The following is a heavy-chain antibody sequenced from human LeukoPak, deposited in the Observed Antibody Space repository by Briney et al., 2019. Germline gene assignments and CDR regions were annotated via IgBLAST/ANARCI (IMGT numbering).Heavy chain of an antibody. V-gene: IGHV3-48*01. CDR1: GFTFSSYS. CDR2: ISSSSTSM. J-gene: IGHJ4*02. Sequence: GGSLRLSCAASGFTFSSYSMNWVRQAPGKGLEWVSYISSSSTSMYYADSVKGRFTISRDNARNSLYLQMNSLRAEDTAVYYCARQNGAGYYYYFDSWGQGPLVTVSS. CDR3: ARQNGAGYYYYFDS. D-gene: IGHD3-22*01.